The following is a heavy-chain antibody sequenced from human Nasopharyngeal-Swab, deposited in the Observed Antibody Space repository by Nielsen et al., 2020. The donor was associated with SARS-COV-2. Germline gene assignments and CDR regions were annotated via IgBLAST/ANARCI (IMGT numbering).Heavy chain of an antibody. V-gene: IGHV4-39*07. CDR1: GGSISSSSYY. Sequence: GSLRLSCTVSGGSISSSSYYWGWIRQPPGKGLEWIGSIYYSGSTYYNPSLKSRVTISVDTSKNQFFLKLSSVTAADTAVYYCARGSDPSSGWYYYYYYMDVWGKGTTVTVSS. J-gene: IGHJ6*03. D-gene: IGHD6-19*01. CDR3: ARGSDPSSGWYYYYYYMDV. CDR2: IYYSGST.